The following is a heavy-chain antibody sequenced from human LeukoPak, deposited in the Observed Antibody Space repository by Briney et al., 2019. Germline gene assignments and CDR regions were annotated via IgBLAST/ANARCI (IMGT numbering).Heavy chain of an antibody. CDR3: ARDILRRYCSGGSCYYYYYGMDV. V-gene: IGHV3-30*03. Sequence: GGSLRLSCAASGFTFSSYSMNWVRQAPGKGLEWVAVISYDGSNKYYADSVKGRFTISRDNSKNTLYLQMNSLRAEDTAVYYCARDILRRYCSGGSCYYYYYGMDVWGQGTTVTVSS. D-gene: IGHD2-15*01. J-gene: IGHJ6*02. CDR2: ISYDGSNK. CDR1: GFTFSSYS.